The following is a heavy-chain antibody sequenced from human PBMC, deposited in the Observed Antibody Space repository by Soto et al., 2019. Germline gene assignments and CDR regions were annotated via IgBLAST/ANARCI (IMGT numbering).Heavy chain of an antibody. Sequence: EVQLVESGGGLVQPGGSLKLSCAVSGFTFSSHAMNWVRQAPGKGLEWVAYIHGTRSIIYYADSVKGRFTISRDNAKNSLYLQMDSLRDEDTALYYCARDARNADYDYWGQGTLITVSS. J-gene: IGHJ4*02. CDR3: ARDARNADYDY. CDR1: GFTFSSHA. V-gene: IGHV3-48*02. CDR2: IHGTRSII. D-gene: IGHD3-16*01.